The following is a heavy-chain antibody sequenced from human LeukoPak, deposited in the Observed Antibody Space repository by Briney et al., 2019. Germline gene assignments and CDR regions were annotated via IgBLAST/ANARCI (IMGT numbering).Heavy chain of an antibody. CDR3: ARCIVGVPWGDAFDI. CDR1: GGSVRSDISH. J-gene: IGHJ3*02. D-gene: IGHD1-26*01. V-gene: IGHV4-61*01. Sequence: SETLSLTCSVSGGSVRSDISHWSWIRQPPGKGLEWIGYVHYSGSANYNPSLESRVTMSLDRSKNQFSLELTSVTAADTAVYYCARCIVGVPWGDAFDIWGQGTMVTVSS. CDR2: VHYSGSA.